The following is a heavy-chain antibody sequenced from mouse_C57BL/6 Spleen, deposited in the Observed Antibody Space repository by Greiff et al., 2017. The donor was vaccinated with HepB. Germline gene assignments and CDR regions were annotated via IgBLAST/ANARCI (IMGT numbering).Heavy chain of an antibody. D-gene: IGHD1-1*01. V-gene: IGHV1-66*01. CDR2: IYPGSGNT. CDR1: GYSFTSYY. J-gene: IGHJ2*01. Sequence: QVQLQQSGPELVKPGASVKISCKASGYSFTSYYIHWVKQRPGQGLEWIGWIYPGSGNTKYNEKFKGKATLTADTSSSTAYMQLSSLTSEDSAVYYCARGGGSSHRYFDYWGQGTTLTVSS. CDR3: ARGGGSSHRYFDY.